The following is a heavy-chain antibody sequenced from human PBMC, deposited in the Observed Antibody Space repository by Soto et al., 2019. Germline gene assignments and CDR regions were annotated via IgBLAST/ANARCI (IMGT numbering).Heavy chain of an antibody. CDR3: TTDEVSNGWTFDY. CDR1: GFTFSNAW. CDR2: IKSKTDGGTT. V-gene: IGHV3-15*01. D-gene: IGHD6-19*01. Sequence: PGGSLRLSCAASGFTFSNAWMSWVRQAPGKGLEWVGRIKSKTDGGTTDYAAPVKGRFTISRDDSKNTLYLQMNSLKTEDTAVYYCTTDEVSNGWTFDYWGQGTLVTVSS. J-gene: IGHJ4*02.